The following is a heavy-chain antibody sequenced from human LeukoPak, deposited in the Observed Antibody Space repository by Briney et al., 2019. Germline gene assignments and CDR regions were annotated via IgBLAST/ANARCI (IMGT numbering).Heavy chain of an antibody. V-gene: IGHV1-69*04. CDR2: IIPVLGRA. D-gene: IGHD3-10*01. CDR1: GDTLSSYA. CDR3: ARDRLGSNRHFDF. J-gene: IGHJ4*02. Sequence: SVKVSCKVSGDTLSSYAYSWVRQAPGQGLEWMGRIIPVLGRANYAQKFQGRVTITADKSTSTAYMELSSLRSEDTAVYYCARDRLGSNRHFDFWGQGTLVTVSS.